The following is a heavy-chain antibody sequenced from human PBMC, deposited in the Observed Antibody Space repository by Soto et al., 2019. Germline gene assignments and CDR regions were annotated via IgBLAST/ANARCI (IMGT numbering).Heavy chain of an antibody. J-gene: IGHJ4*02. CDR3: ARVLGVAKGDY. CDR2: INAGNGNT. V-gene: IGHV1-3*01. Sequence: ASVKLSCKASGYTFTSYSIHWVRQAPGQRLEWMGWINAGNGNTKYSQKFQGRVTITRDTSASTAYMELSSLRSQDTAVYYCARVLGVAKGDYWGQGTLVTVSS. D-gene: IGHD3-3*01. CDR1: GYTFTSYS.